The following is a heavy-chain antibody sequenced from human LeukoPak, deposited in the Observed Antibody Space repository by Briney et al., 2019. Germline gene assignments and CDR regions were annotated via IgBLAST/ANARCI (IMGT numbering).Heavy chain of an antibody. CDR2: INTDGSST. D-gene: IGHD3-22*01. J-gene: IGHJ4*02. CDR3: ARVSARGYHFDY. V-gene: IGHV3-74*01. CDR1: GFTFSSYG. Sequence: GRSLRLSCAASGFTFSSYGMHWVRQAPGKGLVWVSRINTDGSSTSYADSVKGRFTISRDNSKNTLYLQMNSLRAEDTAVYYCARVSARGYHFDYWGQGTLVTVSS.